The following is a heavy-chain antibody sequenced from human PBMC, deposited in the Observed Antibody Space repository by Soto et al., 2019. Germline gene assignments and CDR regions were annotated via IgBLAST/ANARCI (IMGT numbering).Heavy chain of an antibody. D-gene: IGHD6-19*01. CDR2: IYYSGST. CDR3: ARLAVAGTPDWFDP. Sequence: PSETLSLTCTVSGGSISSYYWSWIRQPPGKGLEWIGYIYYSGSTNYNPSLKSRVTISVDTSKNQFSLKLSSVTAADTAVYYCARLAVAGTPDWFDPWGQGTLVTVSS. V-gene: IGHV4-59*08. J-gene: IGHJ5*02. CDR1: GGSISSYY.